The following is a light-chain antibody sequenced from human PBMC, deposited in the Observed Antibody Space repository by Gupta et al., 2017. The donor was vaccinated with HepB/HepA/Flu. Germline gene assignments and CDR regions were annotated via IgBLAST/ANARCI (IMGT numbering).Light chain of an antibody. J-gene: IGKJ4*01. V-gene: IGKV2-30*01. Sequence: DVVLTQSPLCLPVTLGQPASISCRSSESLLYSDGNPYLSWFQQRPGQPPRRLIQKVTNRDSGVPDMFSGTGAGTVFTLTIIRVDAEYVAVYYCMHGSSWPLTFGGGTKVEI. CDR3: MHGSSWPLT. CDR1: ESLLYSDGNPY. CDR2: KVT.